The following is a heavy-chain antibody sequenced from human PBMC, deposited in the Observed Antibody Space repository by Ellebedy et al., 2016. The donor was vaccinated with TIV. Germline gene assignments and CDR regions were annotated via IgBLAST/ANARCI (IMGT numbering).Heavy chain of an antibody. D-gene: IGHD4-17*01. CDR2: ISGSGGST. CDR3: AKGLGKTVTTFGY. V-gene: IGHV3-23*01. Sequence: GESLKISCAASGFTFRDYYMSWVRQAPGKGLEWVSAISGSGGSTYYADSVKGRFTISRDNSKNTLYLQMNSLRAEDTAVYYCAKGLGKTVTTFGYWGQGTLVTVSS. J-gene: IGHJ4*02. CDR1: GFTFRDYY.